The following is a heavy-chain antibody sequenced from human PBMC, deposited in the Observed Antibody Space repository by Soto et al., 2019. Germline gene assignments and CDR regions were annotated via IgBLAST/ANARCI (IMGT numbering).Heavy chain of an antibody. CDR1: GFSFSNYA. CDR2: VSGSTSSSI. V-gene: IGHV3-23*01. D-gene: IGHD7-27*01. CDR3: EKDLTWGRPRDGLDI. Sequence: EVQLLESGGGLVQPGGSLRLSCTASGFSFSNYAMTWVRQAPGKGLEWVSTVSGSTSSSIYYADSVNGRFTISRDNSKNPLYLQMSSRRAEDTAVYYGEKDLTWGRPRDGLDIWGQGTMVTVSS. J-gene: IGHJ3*02.